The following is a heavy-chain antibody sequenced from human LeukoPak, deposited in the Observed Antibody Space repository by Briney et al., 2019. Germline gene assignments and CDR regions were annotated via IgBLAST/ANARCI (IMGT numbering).Heavy chain of an antibody. D-gene: IGHD3-22*01. Sequence: ASVKVSCKASGYTFTSCDINWVRQATGQGLEWMGWMNPNSGNTGYAQKFQGRVTITRNTSISTAYMELRSLRSDDTAVYYCARDRDSSGYYPALDYWGQGTLVTVSS. J-gene: IGHJ4*02. V-gene: IGHV1-8*03. CDR3: ARDRDSSGYYPALDY. CDR2: MNPNSGNT. CDR1: GYTFTSCD.